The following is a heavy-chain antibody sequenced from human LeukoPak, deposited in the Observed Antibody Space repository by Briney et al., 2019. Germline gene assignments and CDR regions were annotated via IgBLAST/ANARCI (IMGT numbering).Heavy chain of an antibody. J-gene: IGHJ5*02. Sequence: SETLSPTCTVSGGSIRNNCWSWIRQPAGKGLEWIGHIYTSGSTNYNPSLKSRVTMSVDTSKNQSSLRLSSVTAADTAVYYCANTLAYGWFDPWGQGTLVTVSS. D-gene: IGHD4-17*01. CDR3: ANTLAYGWFDP. V-gene: IGHV4-4*07. CDR1: GGSIRNNC. CDR2: IYTSGST.